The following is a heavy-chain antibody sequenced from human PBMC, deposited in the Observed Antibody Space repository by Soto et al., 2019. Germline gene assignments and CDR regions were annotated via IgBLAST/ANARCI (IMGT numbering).Heavy chain of an antibody. D-gene: IGHD3-3*01. CDR1: GFIVSGIF. CDR2: LSSDDKT. V-gene: IGHV3-66*01. J-gene: IGHJ4*02. Sequence: PGGSLILSCAASGFIVSGIFMTWVRQVPGKGPEWVSTLSSDDKTYYADSVRGRFTISRDSSKNTLFLQMNTLRAEDTAVYHCARDIFGGSYDFWHGGQGTLVSVSS. CDR3: ARDIFGGSYDFWH.